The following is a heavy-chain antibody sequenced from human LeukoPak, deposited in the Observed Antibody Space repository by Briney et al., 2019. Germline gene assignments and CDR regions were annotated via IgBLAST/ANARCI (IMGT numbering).Heavy chain of an antibody. CDR1: SFTVTTNY. D-gene: IGHD3-10*01. Sequence: SLTLSYAPSSFTVTTNYMSSVRQAPRKWLEWVSFIYSGGSTYYADSVKGRLTISRDNSRNTLYLQMKSLRAEDTAVYYCARHFLWFGELSGGLDYWGQGTLVTVSS. J-gene: IGHJ4*02. V-gene: IGHV3-66*04. CDR2: IYSGGST. CDR3: ARHFLWFGELSGGLDY.